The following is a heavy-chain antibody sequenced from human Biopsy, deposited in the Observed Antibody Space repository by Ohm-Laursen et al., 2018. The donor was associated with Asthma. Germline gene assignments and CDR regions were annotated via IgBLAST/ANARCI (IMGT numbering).Heavy chain of an antibody. D-gene: IGHD3-16*01. CDR1: GFNFSDYS. J-gene: IGHJ4*02. CDR3: ARDIAFGGVHDF. Sequence: SLRLSCAATGFNFSDYSMTWIRQAPGKGLEWISYISSSGSSILYADSVKGRFTISRDNAKNSLHLQMNSLRAEDTAIYYCARDIAFGGVHDFWGQGTLVAVSS. CDR2: ISSSGSSI. V-gene: IGHV3-11*01.